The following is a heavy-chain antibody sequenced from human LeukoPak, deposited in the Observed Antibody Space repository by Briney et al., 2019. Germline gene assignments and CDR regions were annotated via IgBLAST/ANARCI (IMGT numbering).Heavy chain of an antibody. CDR1: GGSISSSNW. Sequence: SETLSLTCAVSGGSISSSNWWCRVSQPPGKGLEWIGEIYHRGSTTYHPSLNSRATISVDKSKNLFSLELSSVTAADTAVYYCARVGYCMSTSANASPRYYYGMDVWGQGTTVTVSS. CDR2: IYHRGST. D-gene: IGHD2-2*01. J-gene: IGHJ6*02. V-gene: IGHV4-4*02. CDR3: ARVGYCMSTSANASPRYYYGMDV.